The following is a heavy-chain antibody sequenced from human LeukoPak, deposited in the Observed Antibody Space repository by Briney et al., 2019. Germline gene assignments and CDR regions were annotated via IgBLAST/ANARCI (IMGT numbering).Heavy chain of an antibody. J-gene: IGHJ3*02. D-gene: IGHD3-10*01. V-gene: IGHV3-49*04. CDR3: TRDSGRYYGSGHDAFDI. CDR2: VRSKASGGTT. CDR1: GFTFGDYA. Sequence: GGSLRLSCTASGFTFGDYAMSWVRQAPGKGLEWVGFVRSKASGGTTEYAASVKGRFTISRDDSKSIAYLQMNSLKTEDTAVYYCTRDSGRYYGSGHDAFDIWGQGTMVTVSS.